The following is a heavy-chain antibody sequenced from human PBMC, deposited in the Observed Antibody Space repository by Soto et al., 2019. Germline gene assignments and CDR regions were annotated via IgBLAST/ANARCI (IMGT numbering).Heavy chain of an antibody. Sequence: AASGFTFNIYALHWVRQAPGKGLEWVAVISFDGTKKYYSDSVKGRFTISRDNLKNTLYLQMNNLRVEDAALYFCAREDDYGYRYINYGLDVWGQGTTVTVSS. D-gene: IGHD4-17*01. V-gene: IGHV3-30-3*01. CDR1: GFTFNIYA. CDR2: ISFDGTKK. CDR3: AREDDYGYRYINYGLDV. J-gene: IGHJ6*02.